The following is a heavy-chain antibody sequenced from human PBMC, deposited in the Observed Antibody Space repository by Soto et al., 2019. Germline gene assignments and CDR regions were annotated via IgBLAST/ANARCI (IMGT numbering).Heavy chain of an antibody. CDR1: GYTLPNYS. D-gene: IGHD2-8*01. Sequence: QVQFVQSGAEVKKPGASVRLSCKPSGYTLPNYSIQWVRQAAGQGLQWLGWINPGTGYTESSQRFQGRLTLTMDNSATTFYMGLTSLTSEDTALYFCTRDLNGGNPFDYWGQGTLVTVSS. V-gene: IGHV1-3*01. J-gene: IGHJ4*02. CDR3: TRDLNGGNPFDY. CDR2: INPGTGYT.